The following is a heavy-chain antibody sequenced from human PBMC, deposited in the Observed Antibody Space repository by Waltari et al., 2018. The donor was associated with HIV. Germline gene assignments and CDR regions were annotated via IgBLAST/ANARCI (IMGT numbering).Heavy chain of an antibody. D-gene: IGHD1-1*01. J-gene: IGHJ6*02. CDR2: IYPSDSET. CDR3: GRYENNRPHSYGMDV. V-gene: IGHV5-51*03. CDR1: GCTFSRHY. Sequence: EVQLVHSGAEVKKPGESLRISCKGSGCTFSRHYIGWVRQIPGKGLEWMGLIYPSDSETTYSPSFEGQVTISADKSISTAYLQWSSLQASDTAMYYCGRYENNRPHSYGMDVWGQGTTVTVSS.